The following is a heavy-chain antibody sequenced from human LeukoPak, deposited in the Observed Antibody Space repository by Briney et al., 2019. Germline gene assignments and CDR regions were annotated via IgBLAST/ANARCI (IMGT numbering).Heavy chain of an antibody. V-gene: IGHV4-59*01. CDR2: IYYSGST. J-gene: IGHJ5*02. Sequence: SETLSLTCTVSGGSFSSYYWSWIRQAPGKGLEWMGYIYYSGSTKYNPSLKSRVTISVDTSKNQFSLKLSSVTAADTAVYYCARVGYCSSTSCRGFNWFDTWGQGTLVTVSS. CDR3: ARVGYCSSTSCRGFNWFDT. D-gene: IGHD2-2*01. CDR1: GGSFSSYY.